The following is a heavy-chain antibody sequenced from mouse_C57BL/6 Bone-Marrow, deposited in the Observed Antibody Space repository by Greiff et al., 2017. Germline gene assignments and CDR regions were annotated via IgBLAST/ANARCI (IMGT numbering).Heavy chain of an antibody. CDR2: INPSNGGT. Sequence: VQLQQSGTELVKPGASVKLSCKASGYTFTSYWMHWVKQRPGQGLEWIGNINPSNGGTNYNEKFKSKATLTVDKSSSTAYMQLSSLTSEDSAVYYCARSAVVATRFAYWGQGTLVTVSA. V-gene: IGHV1-53*01. CDR1: GYTFTSYW. D-gene: IGHD1-1*01. J-gene: IGHJ3*01. CDR3: ARSAVVATRFAY.